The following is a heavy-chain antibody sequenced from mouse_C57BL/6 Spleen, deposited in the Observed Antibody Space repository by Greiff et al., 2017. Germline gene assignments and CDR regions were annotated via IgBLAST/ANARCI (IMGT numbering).Heavy chain of an antibody. CDR1: GYSITSGYS. CDR2: ISYDGSN. D-gene: IGHD2-5*01. Sequence: VQLKESGPGLVKPSQSLSLTCSVTGYSITSGYSWNWIRQFPGNKLEWMGYISYDGSNNYNPSLKNRISITRDTSKNQFFLKLNSVTTEDTATYYCARDRGSNYYFDYWGQGTTLTVSS. J-gene: IGHJ2*01. V-gene: IGHV3-6*01. CDR3: ARDRGSNYYFDY.